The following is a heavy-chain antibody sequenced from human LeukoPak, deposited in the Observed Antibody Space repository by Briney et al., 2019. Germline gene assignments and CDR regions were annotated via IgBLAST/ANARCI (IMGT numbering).Heavy chain of an antibody. D-gene: IGHD3-10*01. CDR2: ISSSSSYT. V-gene: IGHV3-11*06. Sequence: GGSLRLSCAASGFTFSDYYMSWLRQAPGKGREWVSYISSSSSYTNYADSVKGRFTISRDNAKNSLYLQMNSLRAEDTAVYYCARDFGANNWFDPWGQGTLVTVSS. J-gene: IGHJ5*02. CDR3: ARDFGANNWFDP. CDR1: GFTFSDYY.